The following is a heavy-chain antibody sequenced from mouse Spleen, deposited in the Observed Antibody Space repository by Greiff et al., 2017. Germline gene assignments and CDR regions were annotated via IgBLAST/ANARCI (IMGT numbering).Heavy chain of an antibody. D-gene: IGHD3-3*01. CDR3: ARRGTGYFDY. CDR1: GYTFTSYW. CDR2: IDPSDSYT. J-gene: IGHJ2*01. V-gene: IGHV1-69*01. Sequence: QVQLQQPGAELVMPGASVKLSCKASGYTFTSYWMHWVKQRPGQGLEWIGEIDPSDSYTNYNQKFKGKATLTVDKSSSTAYMQLSSLTSEDSAVYYCARRGTGYFDYWGQGTTLTLSS.